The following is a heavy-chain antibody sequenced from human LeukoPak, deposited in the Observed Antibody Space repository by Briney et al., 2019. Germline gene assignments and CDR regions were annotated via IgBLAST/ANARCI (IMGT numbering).Heavy chain of an antibody. CDR1: GYTLTELS. V-gene: IGHV1-24*01. CDR3: ATVSVRYSYGYRYSYGMDV. D-gene: IGHD5-18*01. Sequence: ASVKVSCKVSGYTLTELSMHWVRQAPGKGLEWMGGFESEDGETIYAQKFQGRVTMTEDTSTDTAYMDLSSLRSEDTAVYYCATVSVRYSYGYRYSYGMDVWGQGTTVTVSS. CDR2: FESEDGET. J-gene: IGHJ6*02.